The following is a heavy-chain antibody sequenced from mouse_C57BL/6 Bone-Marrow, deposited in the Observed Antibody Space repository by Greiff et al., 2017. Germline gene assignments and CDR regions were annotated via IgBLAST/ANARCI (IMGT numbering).Heavy chain of an antibody. Sequence: VQLQQPGAELVKPGASVKLSCKASGYTFTSYWMHWVKQRPGQGLEWIGRIHPNSGSTNYNEKFKGKATLTVDKSSSTAYMQLSSLTSEDSAVYCGSRDYRYFDVWGTGTTVTVSS. V-gene: IGHV1-64*01. D-gene: IGHD2-12*01. J-gene: IGHJ1*03. CDR1: GYTFTSYW. CDR2: IHPNSGST. CDR3: SRDYRYFDV.